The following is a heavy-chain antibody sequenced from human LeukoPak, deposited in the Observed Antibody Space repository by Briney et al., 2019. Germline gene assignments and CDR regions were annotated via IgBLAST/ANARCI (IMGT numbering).Heavy chain of an antibody. J-gene: IGHJ4*02. Sequence: PGGSLRLSCVASGLTFGNYGMNWVRQAPGKGLEWVSSIGGSGSTTYYADSVRGRFTISRDNSKNTLYLQMHSLRAEDTAVYYCAKAVAGRFDYWGQGTLVTVSS. CDR2: IGGSGSTT. CDR3: AKAVAGRFDY. D-gene: IGHD6-19*01. V-gene: IGHV3-23*01. CDR1: GLTFGNYG.